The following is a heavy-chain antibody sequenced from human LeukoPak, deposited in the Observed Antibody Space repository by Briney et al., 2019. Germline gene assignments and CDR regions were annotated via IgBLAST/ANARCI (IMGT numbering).Heavy chain of an antibody. Sequence: PSETLSPSCAVSGFSITNMYWSWIRQPPGKGLEVIGYTYINGDTNYNPSLKSRVSISLDTSKNQLSLKMTSVTAADTAVYYCARTARVFGYWGQGILVTVSS. CDR3: ARTARVFGY. J-gene: IGHJ4*02. CDR1: GFSITNMY. CDR2: TYINGDT. V-gene: IGHV4-4*09. D-gene: IGHD5-18*01.